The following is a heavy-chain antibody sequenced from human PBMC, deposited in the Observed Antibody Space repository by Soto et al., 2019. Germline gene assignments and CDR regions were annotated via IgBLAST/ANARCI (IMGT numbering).Heavy chain of an antibody. D-gene: IGHD1-26*01. CDR3: ARSLVGATTRWYVDY. Sequence: QAQLVQSGAEVKKPGSSVKVSCKASGGTFSSFAITWVRQAPGQGLEWMGGIIPIFGTTKYAQTFQGRVTITADESTSTAYMELSSLRYEDTAVYYCARSLVGATTRWYVDYWGQGTLVTVSS. CDR2: IIPIFGTT. J-gene: IGHJ4*02. V-gene: IGHV1-69*01. CDR1: GGTFSSFA.